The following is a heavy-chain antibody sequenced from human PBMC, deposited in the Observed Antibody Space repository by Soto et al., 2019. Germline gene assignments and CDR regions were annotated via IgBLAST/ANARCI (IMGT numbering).Heavy chain of an antibody. D-gene: IGHD3-10*01. Sequence: QVQLVESGGGVVQPGRSLRLSCAASGFTFSTYGMHWVRQAPGKGLEWVAAIWYDGIDKYYAASVKGRFTISRDNSMNTVYLQMSSLRADDTAVYYCARAAGTDYQYHGMDVWGQGTTVTVSS. CDR3: ARAAGTDYQYHGMDV. J-gene: IGHJ6*02. CDR1: GFTFSTYG. CDR2: IWYDGIDK. V-gene: IGHV3-33*01.